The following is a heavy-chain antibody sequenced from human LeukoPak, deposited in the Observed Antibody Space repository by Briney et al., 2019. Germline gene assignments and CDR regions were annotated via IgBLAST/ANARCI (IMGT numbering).Heavy chain of an antibody. Sequence: GGYLRLSCAASGFIFSRNNMKWVRQAPGKGLEWVSYISSSGTTIYYADSVKGRFTISRDNAKNSLYLQMNSLRDEDTAVYYCACARTGGAYFDYWGQGTLVTVSS. D-gene: IGHD1-1*01. CDR1: GFIFSRNN. V-gene: IGHV3-48*02. CDR2: ISSSGTTI. J-gene: IGHJ4*02. CDR3: ACARTGGAYFDY.